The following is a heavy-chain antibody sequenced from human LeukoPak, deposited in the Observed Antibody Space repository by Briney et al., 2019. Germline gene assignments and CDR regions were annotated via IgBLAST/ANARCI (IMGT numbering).Heavy chain of an antibody. Sequence: GGSLSLSCAASGFTFSSYGRHWVRQAPGKGLEWVADISYDGSNKYYADSAKGRFTNSRDNAKNSMYLQMNSLRAEDTAVYYCERKDGYSSSWSFDYWGQGTLVTVSS. CDR1: GFTFSSYG. J-gene: IGHJ4*02. D-gene: IGHD6-13*01. CDR3: ERKDGYSSSWSFDY. CDR2: ISYDGSNK. V-gene: IGHV3-30*03.